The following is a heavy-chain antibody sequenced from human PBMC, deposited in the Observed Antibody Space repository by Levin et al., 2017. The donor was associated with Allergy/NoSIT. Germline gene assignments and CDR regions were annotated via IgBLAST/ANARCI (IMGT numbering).Heavy chain of an antibody. CDR1: GGSISSGGYS. J-gene: IGHJ3*02. CDR2: IYHSGST. CDR3: ARDKITMVRGVIQNDAFDI. D-gene: IGHD3-10*01. V-gene: IGHV4-30-2*01. Sequence: LRLSCAVSGGSISSGGYSWSWIRQPPGKGLEWIGYIYHSGSTYYNPSLKSRVTISVDRSKNQFSLKLSSVTAADTAVYYCARDKITMVRGVIQNDAFDIWGQGTMVTVSS.